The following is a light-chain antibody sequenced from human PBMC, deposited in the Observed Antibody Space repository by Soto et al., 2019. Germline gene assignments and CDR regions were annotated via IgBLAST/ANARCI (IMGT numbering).Light chain of an antibody. CDR2: GAS. Sequence: DIQMTQSPSSLSASVGDRVTITCRASQSINTFLNWYQQRPGKAPNLLIYGASNLQSGVPSRFSGSGSGTDFTLTISSLQPEDFATYYCQQTYTSRPWTFGRGTKV. CDR3: QQTYTSRPWT. V-gene: IGKV1-39*01. CDR1: QSINTF. J-gene: IGKJ1*01.